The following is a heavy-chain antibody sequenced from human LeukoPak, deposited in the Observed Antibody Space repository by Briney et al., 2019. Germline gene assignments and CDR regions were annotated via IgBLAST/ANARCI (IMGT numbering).Heavy chain of an antibody. CDR2: ISHDGSNK. Sequence: GGSLRLSCAASGFTFSSYGMHWVRQAPGKGLEWVAVISHDGSNKYYADSVKGRFTISRDNSKNTLYLQMNSLRAEDTAVYYCAKSLMITFGGVIPPGYWGQGTLVTVSS. CDR3: AKSLMITFGGVIPPGY. CDR1: GFTFSSYG. J-gene: IGHJ4*02. D-gene: IGHD3-16*02. V-gene: IGHV3-30*18.